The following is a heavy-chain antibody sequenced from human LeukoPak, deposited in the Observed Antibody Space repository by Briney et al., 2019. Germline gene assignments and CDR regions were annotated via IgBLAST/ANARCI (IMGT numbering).Heavy chain of an antibody. J-gene: IGHJ3*02. CDR3: ARQTSSSGWPACDI. CDR2: IYPEDSDT. Sequence: ESLKISCRASAYSFISYCVGWLLRMPAKGLEGLGIIYPEDSDTRYSPSFQCQITISADKSISTAYLQWSSLKDSDTAMYYCARQTSSSGWPACDIWGQGTMVTVSS. D-gene: IGHD6-25*01. V-gene: IGHV5-51*01. CDR1: AYSFISYC.